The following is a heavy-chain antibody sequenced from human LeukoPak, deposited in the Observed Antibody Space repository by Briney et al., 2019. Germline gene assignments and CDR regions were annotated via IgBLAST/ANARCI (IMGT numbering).Heavy chain of an antibody. V-gene: IGHV3-23*01. Sequence: GGSLRLSCAASGFTFSSYGMNWVRQAPGKGLEWVSGISGSGGSTEYADSVKGRFTISSDTSKNTLYLQMNSLRDEDTAVYYCAKSDCSVISCYVLDYWGQGTLVTVSS. J-gene: IGHJ4*02. D-gene: IGHD2-15*01. CDR1: GFTFSSYG. CDR2: ISGSGGST. CDR3: AKSDCSVISCYVLDY.